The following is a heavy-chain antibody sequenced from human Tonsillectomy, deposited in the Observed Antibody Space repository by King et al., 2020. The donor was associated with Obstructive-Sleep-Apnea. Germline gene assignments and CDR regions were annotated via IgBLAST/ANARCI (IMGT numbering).Heavy chain of an antibody. D-gene: IGHD3-22*01. CDR3: ELCSGYYRGNLDY. V-gene: IGHV1-69*01. Sequence: AQLVESGAEVKKPGSSVKVSCKASGGTFSSYAISWVRQAPGQGLEWMGGIIPIFGTANYAQEFQGRVTITADESTSTAYMELSSLRSEDTAVYYCELCSGYYRGNLDYWGQGTLVTVSS. CDR1: GGTFSSYA. CDR2: IIPIFGTA. J-gene: IGHJ4*02.